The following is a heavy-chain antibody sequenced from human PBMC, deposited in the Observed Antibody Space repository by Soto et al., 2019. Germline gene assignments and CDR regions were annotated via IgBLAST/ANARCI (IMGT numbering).Heavy chain of an antibody. J-gene: IGHJ5*02. Sequence: QVQLVESGGGVVQPGRSLRLSCAASGFTFSSYAMHWVRQALGKGLEWVAVISYDGSNKYYADSVKGRFTISRDNSKNTLYLQMNSLRAEDTAVYYCARDAYGDYGYNWFDPWGQGTLVTVSS. CDR3: ARDAYGDYGYNWFDP. CDR2: ISYDGSNK. D-gene: IGHD4-17*01. CDR1: GFTFSSYA. V-gene: IGHV3-30-3*01.